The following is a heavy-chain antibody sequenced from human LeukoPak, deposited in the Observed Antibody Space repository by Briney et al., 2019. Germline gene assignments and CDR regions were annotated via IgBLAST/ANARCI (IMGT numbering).Heavy chain of an antibody. CDR2: IYYSGST. CDR3: ARVNPGFDAFDI. Sequence: SETLSLTCTVSGGSISSYYWSWIRQPPGKGLEWIGYIYYSGSTKYNPSLKSRVTISVDTSKNQFSLKLSSVTAADTAVYYCARVNPGFDAFDIWGQGTMVTVSS. CDR1: GGSISSYY. D-gene: IGHD6-25*01. V-gene: IGHV4-59*01. J-gene: IGHJ3*02.